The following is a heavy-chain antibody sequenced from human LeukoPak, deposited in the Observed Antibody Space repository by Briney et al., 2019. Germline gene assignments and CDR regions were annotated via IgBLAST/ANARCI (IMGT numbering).Heavy chain of an antibody. J-gene: IGHJ6*03. CDR3: ARGKQQWLVRVTYYMDV. V-gene: IGHV4-34*01. CDR2: INHSGST. Sequence: PSETLSLTCAVYGGSFSGYYWSWIRQPPGKGLEWIGEINHSGSTNYNPSLKSRVTISVDTSKNQFSLKLSSVTAADTAVYYCARGKQQWLVRVTYYMDVWGKGTTVTVSS. CDR1: GGSFSGYY. D-gene: IGHD6-19*01.